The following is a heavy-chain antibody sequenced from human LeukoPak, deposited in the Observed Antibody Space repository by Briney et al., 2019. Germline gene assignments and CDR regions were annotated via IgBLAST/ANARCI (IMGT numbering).Heavy chain of an antibody. D-gene: IGHD4-17*01. J-gene: IGHJ2*01. CDR3: ARAMTTVTHFDL. V-gene: IGHV4-59*12. CDR1: GGSISSYY. Sequence: SETLSLTCTVSGGSISSYYWSWIRQPPGKGLEWIGYIFHTGSTYYNPSLKSRVTISIDRSKNQFSLKLSSVTAADTAMYYCARAMTTVTHFDLWGRGTLVTVSS. CDR2: IFHTGST.